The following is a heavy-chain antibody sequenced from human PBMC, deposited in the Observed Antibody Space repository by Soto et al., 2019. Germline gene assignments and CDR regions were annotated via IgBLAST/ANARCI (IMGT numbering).Heavy chain of an antibody. J-gene: IGHJ6*02. V-gene: IGHV4-31*03. CDR2: IYYSGST. CDR3: GSGSSNYGMDV. Sequence: PSETLSLTCTVSGGSISSGGYYWSWIRQHPGKGLEWIGYIYYSGSTYYNPSLKSRVTISVDTSKNQFSLKLSSVTAADTAVYCYGSGSSNYGMDVWGQGTTVTVSS. CDR1: GGSISSGGYY. D-gene: IGHD3-10*01.